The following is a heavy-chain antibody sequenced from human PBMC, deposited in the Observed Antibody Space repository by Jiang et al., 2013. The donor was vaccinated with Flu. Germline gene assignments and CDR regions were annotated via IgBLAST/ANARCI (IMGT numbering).Heavy chain of an antibody. Sequence: QTLSLTCAISGDSVSRHSAAWNWIRQSPSRGLEWLGRTFYRAKWYNDYAVSVKSRIIINPDTSKNQSSLELNSVTPDDTAVYYCARQEAVAGAVTEYDAFDIWGQGTMVTVSS. D-gene: IGHD6-19*01. CDR1: GDSVSRHSAA. V-gene: IGHV6-1*01. CDR2: TFYRAKWYN. J-gene: IGHJ3*02. CDR3: ARQEAVAGAVTEYDAFDI.